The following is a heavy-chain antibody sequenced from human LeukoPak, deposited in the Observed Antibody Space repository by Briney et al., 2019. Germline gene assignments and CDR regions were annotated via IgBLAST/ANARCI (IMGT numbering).Heavy chain of an antibody. Sequence: PGRSLRLSCAASGFTFSSYGMHWVRQAPGKGLEWVAVISYDGSNKYYADSVKGRFTISRDNSKNTLYLQMNSLRAEDTAVYYCAKVWGPYGSGSYTDYWGQGTLDTVSS. V-gene: IGHV3-30*18. CDR1: GFTFSSYG. J-gene: IGHJ4*02. CDR2: ISYDGSNK. D-gene: IGHD3-10*01. CDR3: AKVWGPYGSGSYTDY.